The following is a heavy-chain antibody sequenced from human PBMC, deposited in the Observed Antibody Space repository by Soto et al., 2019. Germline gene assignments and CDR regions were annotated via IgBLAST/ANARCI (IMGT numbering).Heavy chain of an antibody. Sequence: EVQLVESGGGWVQPGRSLRLSCAASGFTFDVYAMHWVRQAPGKGLEWVSGINYNSGSVGYADSVKGRFTIFRDNAKNSLHLQMNSLRAEDTAVYYCAKDISLRGWVYLVVEYWGQGTLVTVSS. V-gene: IGHV3-9*01. CDR1: GFTFDVYA. D-gene: IGHD6-13*01. J-gene: IGHJ4*02. CDR3: AKDISLRGWVYLVVEY. CDR2: INYNSGSV.